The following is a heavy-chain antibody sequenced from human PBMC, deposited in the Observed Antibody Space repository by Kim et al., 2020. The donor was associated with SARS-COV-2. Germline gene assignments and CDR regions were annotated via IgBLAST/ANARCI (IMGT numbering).Heavy chain of an antibody. Sequence: TPSRKRRVTRSVDTSKNQFSLKLSSVTAADTAVYYCARWGAVAGMDTFDYWGQGTLVTVSS. CDR3: ARWGAVAGMDTFDY. D-gene: IGHD6-19*01. J-gene: IGHJ4*02. V-gene: IGHV4-34*01.